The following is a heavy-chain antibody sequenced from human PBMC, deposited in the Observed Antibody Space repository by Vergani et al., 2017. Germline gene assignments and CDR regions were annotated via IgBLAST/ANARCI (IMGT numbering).Heavy chain of an antibody. D-gene: IGHD5-24*01. CDR2: ISGSGGNT. V-gene: IGHV3-NL1*01. J-gene: IGHJ4*02. Sequence: QVQLVESGGGEVQPGRSLRLSCSAAGFPLSDYGVHWVRQAPGKGLGWVSVISGSGGNTFYTDSVKGRFTISRDNSKDTLFLQMDSLRAEDTAVYYCAKSGWLQHFGAHYFDSWGQGILVTVSS. CDR3: AKSGWLQHFGAHYFDS. CDR1: GFPLSDYG.